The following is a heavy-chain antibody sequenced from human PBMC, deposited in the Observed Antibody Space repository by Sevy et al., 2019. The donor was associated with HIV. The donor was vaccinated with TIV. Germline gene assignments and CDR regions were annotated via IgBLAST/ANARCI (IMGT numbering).Heavy chain of an antibody. J-gene: IGHJ4*02. V-gene: IGHV4-31*03. D-gene: IGHD3-22*01. CDR3: ARIFRAPYYSNTGGYYRN. Sequence: SETLSLTCSVSGVSMSNGGNYWAGVRQHPGRGLEWRGSIFYSGATFYNPSLEGRLSISVDTSENLLSLRLSSVTAADTAVYFCARIFRAPYYSNTGGYYRNWGQGTQVTVSS. CDR1: GVSMSNGGNY. CDR2: IFYSGAT.